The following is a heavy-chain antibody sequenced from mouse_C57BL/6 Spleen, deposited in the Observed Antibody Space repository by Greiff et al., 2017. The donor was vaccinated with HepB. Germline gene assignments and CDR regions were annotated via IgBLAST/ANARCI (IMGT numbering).Heavy chain of an antibody. Sequence: VQLQQSGAELVRPGASVQLSCKASGYTFTDYYINWVKQRPGQGLEWIARIYPGSGNTYYNEKFKGQATLTAEKSSSTAYMQLSSMTSEDSAVYGGARGYDVDYWGQGTTLTVSS. D-gene: IGHD2-3*01. V-gene: IGHV1-76*01. CDR3: ARGYDVDY. J-gene: IGHJ2*01. CDR2: IYPGSGNT. CDR1: GYTFTDYY.